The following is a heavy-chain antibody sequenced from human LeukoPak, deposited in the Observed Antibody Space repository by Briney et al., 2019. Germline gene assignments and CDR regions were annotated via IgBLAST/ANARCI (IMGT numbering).Heavy chain of an antibody. J-gene: IGHJ5*02. CDR2: IYYSGST. CDR1: GGSNSSGDYY. D-gene: IGHD3-10*01. CDR3: SSFVGRFGGFPNWFDP. V-gene: IGHV4-30-4*08. Sequence: NPSQTLSLTCTVSGGSNSSGDYYWSWIRQPPGKGLEWIGYIYYSGSTYYNPSLKSRVTISVDTSKNQFSLKLSSVTAADTAVYYCSSFVGRFGGFPNWFDPWGQGTLVTVSS.